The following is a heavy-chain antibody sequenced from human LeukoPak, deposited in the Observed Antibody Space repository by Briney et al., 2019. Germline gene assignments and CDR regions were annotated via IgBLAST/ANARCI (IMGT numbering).Heavy chain of an antibody. V-gene: IGHV3-30*18. J-gene: IGHJ6*02. Sequence: PGGSLRLFCAASGFPFSSYGMHWVRQAPGRGLEGVALISYDGSNKYYADAVKGRFTISRDNSKNTLYLQMNSLRAEDTAVYYCAKDRVVAATRAGYGMDVWGQGTTVTVSS. CDR2: ISYDGSNK. D-gene: IGHD2-15*01. CDR3: AKDRVVAATRAGYGMDV. CDR1: GFPFSSYG.